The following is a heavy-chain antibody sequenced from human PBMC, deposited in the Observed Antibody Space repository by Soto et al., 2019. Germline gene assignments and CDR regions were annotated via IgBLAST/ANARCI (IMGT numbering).Heavy chain of an antibody. D-gene: IGHD3-9*01. CDR3: ARALVLRYFDWLRPYYFEY. CDR2: MNPNSGNT. V-gene: IGHV1-8*01. Sequence: ASVKVSCKASGYTFTSYDINWVRQATGQGLEWMGWMNPNSGNTGYAQKFQGRVTMTRNTSISTAYMELSSLRSEDTAVYYCARALVLRYFDWLRPYYFEYWGQGTLVTVSS. CDR1: GYTFTSYD. J-gene: IGHJ4*02.